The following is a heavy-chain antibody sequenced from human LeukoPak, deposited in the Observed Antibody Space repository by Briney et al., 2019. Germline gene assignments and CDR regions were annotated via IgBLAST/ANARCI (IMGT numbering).Heavy chain of an antibody. J-gene: IGHJ4*02. CDR2: IIPNSNYK. CDR3: VSFYETY. D-gene: IGHD2/OR15-2a*01. Sequence: GGSLRLSCTASGFTFNTYTMNWVRQAPGKGLQWVSSIIPNSNYKYYEDSVRGRFIISKDNAKNTVYLQMNSLRAEDTAVYYCVSFYETYWGRGTLVTVSS. CDR1: GFTFNTYT. V-gene: IGHV3-21*01.